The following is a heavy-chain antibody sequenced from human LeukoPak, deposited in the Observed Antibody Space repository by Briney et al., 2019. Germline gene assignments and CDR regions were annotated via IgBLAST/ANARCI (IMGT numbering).Heavy chain of an antibody. V-gene: IGHV4-31*03. J-gene: IGHJ4*02. D-gene: IGHD3-22*01. CDR3: ARWEADYYDSSGYLLGVFDY. CDR1: GGSISSGGYY. CDR2: IYYSGST. Sequence: SQTLSLTCTVSGGSISSGGYYWSWIRQHPGKGLEWIGYIYYSGSTYYNPSLKSRVTISVDTSKNQFSLKLSSVTAADTAVYYCARWEADYYDSSGYLLGVFDYWGRGTLVTVSS.